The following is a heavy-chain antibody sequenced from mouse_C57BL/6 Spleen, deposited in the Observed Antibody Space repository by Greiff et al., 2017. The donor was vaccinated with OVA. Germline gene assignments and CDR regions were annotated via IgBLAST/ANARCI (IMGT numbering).Heavy chain of an antibody. V-gene: IGHV5-6*02. CDR1: GFTFSSYG. D-gene: IGHD3-2*02. CDR2: ISSGGSYT. CDR3: ARHTAQALAY. Sequence: EVMLVESGGDLVKPGGSLKLSCAASGFTFSSYGMSWVRQTPDKRLEWVATISSGGSYTYYPDSVKGRFTISRDNAKNTLYLQMSSLKSEDTAMYYCARHTAQALAYWGQGTLVTVSA. J-gene: IGHJ3*01.